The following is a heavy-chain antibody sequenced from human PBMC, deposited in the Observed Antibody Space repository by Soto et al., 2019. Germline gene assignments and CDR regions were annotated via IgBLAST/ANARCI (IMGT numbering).Heavy chain of an antibody. V-gene: IGHV4-59*01. CDR3: ARAYAGDGGNSGVVYYYGMDV. D-gene: IGHD2-21*02. J-gene: IGHJ6*02. CDR2: IYYSGST. Sequence: QVQLQESGPGLVKPSETLSLTCTVSGGSISSYYWSWIRQPPGKGLEWIGYIYYSGSTNYNPSLKSRVTISVDTSKNQFSLKLSSVTAADTAVYYCARAYAGDGGNSGVVYYYGMDVWGQGTTVTVSS. CDR1: GGSISSYY.